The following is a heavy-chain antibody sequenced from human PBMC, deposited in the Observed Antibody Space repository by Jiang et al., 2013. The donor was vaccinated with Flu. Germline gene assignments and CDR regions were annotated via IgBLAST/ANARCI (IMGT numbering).Heavy chain of an antibody. D-gene: IGHD2-15*01. J-gene: IGHJ5*02. CDR2: IYHSGST. CDR1: GYSISSGYY. V-gene: IGHV4-38-2*01. CDR3: ARWGIDCSGGSCYSGGANWFDP. Sequence: KPSETLSLTCAVSGYSISSGYYWGWIRQPPGKGLEWIGSIYHSGSTYYNPSLKSRVTISVDTSKNQFSLKLSSVTAADTAVYYCARWGIDCSGGSCYSGGANWFDPWGQGTLVTVSS.